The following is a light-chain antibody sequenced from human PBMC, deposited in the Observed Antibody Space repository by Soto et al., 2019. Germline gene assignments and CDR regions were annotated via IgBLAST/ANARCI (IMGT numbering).Light chain of an antibody. CDR3: QQRNIGPPVT. Sequence: EIVLTQCTSTLSLSPGERATLSCRTNQSVSSNCLAWYQQKPGQAPRLLIYGASSRATGIPDRFGGSGSGTDFTLTISSLEPEDSAIYYCQQRNIGPPVTFGQGTKVDI. CDR1: QSVSSNC. CDR2: GAS. V-gene: IGKV3D-20*02. J-gene: IGKJ1*01.